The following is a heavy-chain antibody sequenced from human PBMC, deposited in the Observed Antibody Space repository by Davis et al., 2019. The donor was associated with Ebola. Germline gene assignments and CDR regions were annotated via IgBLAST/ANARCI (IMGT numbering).Heavy chain of an antibody. Sequence: PGGSLRLSCAASGFTFSSYAMSWVRQAPGKGLEWVSAISGSDGSTYYADSVKGRFTISRDNARNSLYLQMNSLRDEDTAVYYCARDPMVRGVIITYYYYGMDVWGQGTTVTVSS. CDR1: GFTFSSYA. J-gene: IGHJ6*02. V-gene: IGHV3-23*01. CDR2: ISGSDGST. D-gene: IGHD3-10*01. CDR3: ARDPMVRGVIITYYYYGMDV.